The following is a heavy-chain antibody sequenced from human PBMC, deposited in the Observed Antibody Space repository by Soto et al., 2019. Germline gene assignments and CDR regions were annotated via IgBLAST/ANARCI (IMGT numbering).Heavy chain of an antibody. J-gene: IGHJ4*02. CDR2: INPYSGNT. CDR1: GYTFTSYG. V-gene: IGHV1-18*01. CDR3: ARGRVAGRYFDY. D-gene: IGHD6-19*01. Sequence: GASVKVSCKASGYTFTSYGISWVRQAPGQGLEWMGWINPYSGNTNYAQKFQGRVTMTRDTSISTAYMELSRLRSDDTAVYYCARGRVAGRYFDYWGQGTLVTVS.